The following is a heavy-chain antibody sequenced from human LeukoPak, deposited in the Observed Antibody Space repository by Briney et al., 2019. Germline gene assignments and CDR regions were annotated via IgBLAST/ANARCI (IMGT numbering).Heavy chain of an antibody. Sequence: SETLSLTCAVHGRSFSGYHWNWIRQSPEKGLEWIGEINDRGRTNYNPSLKSRVTLSVDTSKKQFSLRLSAVTAADTAIYYCARDPTTVVTLPYYFDFWGQGTLVTVSS. V-gene: IGHV4-34*01. D-gene: IGHD4-23*01. J-gene: IGHJ4*02. CDR2: INDRGRT. CDR1: GRSFSGYH. CDR3: ARDPTTVVTLPYYFDF.